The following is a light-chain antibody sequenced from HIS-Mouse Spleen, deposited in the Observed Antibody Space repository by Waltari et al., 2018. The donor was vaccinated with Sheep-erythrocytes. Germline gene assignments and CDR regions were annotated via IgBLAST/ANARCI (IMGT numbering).Light chain of an antibody. CDR2: AAS. Sequence: DIQFTQSPSFLSASGGDRVTITCRASQGISSYLAWYQQKPWKAPKLLIYAASTLQSGVPSRFSGSGSGTEFTLTISSLQPEDFATYYCQQLNSYPHTFGQGTKLEIK. J-gene: IGKJ2*01. V-gene: IGKV1-9*01. CDR3: QQLNSYPHT. CDR1: QGISSY.